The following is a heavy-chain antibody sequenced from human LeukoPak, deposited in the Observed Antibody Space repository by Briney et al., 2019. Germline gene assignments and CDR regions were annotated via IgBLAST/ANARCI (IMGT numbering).Heavy chain of an antibody. Sequence: SETLSLTCTVSGGSISSDSYYWDWIRQPPGKGLEWIARIYYSGTTYYNPSLQSRVTISVDTSKNQFSLKLSSVTAADTAVYYCARGRRIQIWGSPPLDYWGQGTLVTVSS. J-gene: IGHJ4*02. CDR3: ARGRRIQIWGSPPLDY. D-gene: IGHD3-16*01. CDR2: IYYSGTT. V-gene: IGHV4-39*01. CDR1: GGSISSDSYY.